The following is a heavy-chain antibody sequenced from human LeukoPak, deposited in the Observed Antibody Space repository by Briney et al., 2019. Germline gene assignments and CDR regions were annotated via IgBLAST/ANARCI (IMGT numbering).Heavy chain of an antibody. Sequence: SQTLSLTCAVSGGSISSGGYSWSWIWQPPGKGLAWIGYIYHSGSTYYNPSLKSRVTISVDRSKNQFSLKLSSVTAADTAVYYCAREGGNSPFDYWGQGTLVTVSS. CDR1: GGSISSGGYS. D-gene: IGHD4-23*01. V-gene: IGHV4-30-2*01. CDR2: IYHSGST. J-gene: IGHJ4*02. CDR3: AREGGNSPFDY.